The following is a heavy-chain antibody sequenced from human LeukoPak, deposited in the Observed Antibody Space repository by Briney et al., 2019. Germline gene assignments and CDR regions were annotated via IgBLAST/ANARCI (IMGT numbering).Heavy chain of an antibody. V-gene: IGHV4-39*07. CDR2: IYHSGST. J-gene: IGHJ4*02. D-gene: IGHD1-1*01. CDR1: GGSISSSSYY. Sequence: PSETLSLTCTVSGGSISSSSYYWGWIRQPPGKGLEWIGSIYHSGSTYYNPSLKSRVTISVDTSKNQFSLKLSCVTAADTAVYYCARDIGTGFDYWGQGTLVTVSS. CDR3: ARDIGTGFDY.